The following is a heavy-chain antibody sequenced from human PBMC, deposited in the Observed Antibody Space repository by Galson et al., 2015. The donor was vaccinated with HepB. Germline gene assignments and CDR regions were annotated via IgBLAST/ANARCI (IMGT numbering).Heavy chain of an antibody. CDR1: GGTFSSYA. CDR2: IIPIFGTA. V-gene: IGHV1-69*13. J-gene: IGHJ4*02. D-gene: IGHD2-2*01. Sequence: SVKVSCKASGGTFSSYAISWVRQAPGQGLEWMGGIIPIFGTANYAQKFQGRVTITADESESTAYMELSSLRSEDTAVYYCARDLPPGGYCSSTSCSYFDYWGQGTLVTVSS. CDR3: ARDLPPGGYCSSTSCSYFDY.